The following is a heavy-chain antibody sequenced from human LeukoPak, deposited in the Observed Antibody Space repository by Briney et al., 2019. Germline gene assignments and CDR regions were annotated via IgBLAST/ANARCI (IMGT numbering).Heavy chain of an antibody. Sequence: ASVKVSCKVSGYTLTELSMHWVRQAPGKGLEWMGGFDPEDGETIYAQKFQGRVTMTEDTSTDTAYMELSSLRSEDTAVYYCATAVSGNYDFWSGYPYWGQGTLVTVSS. CDR1: GYTLTELS. CDR3: ATAVSGNYDFWSGYPY. D-gene: IGHD3-3*01. V-gene: IGHV1-24*01. CDR2: FDPEDGET. J-gene: IGHJ4*02.